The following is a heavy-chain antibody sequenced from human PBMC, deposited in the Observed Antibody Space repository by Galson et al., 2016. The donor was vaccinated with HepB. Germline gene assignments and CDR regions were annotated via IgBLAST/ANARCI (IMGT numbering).Heavy chain of an antibody. CDR2: IQPDGINK. Sequence: SLRLSCAASGFTFSTYSMRWARQTPGKGLEWVANIQPDGINKYYADSVKGRFTISRDNGENLLYLQMRDLRAEDTAVYDCGRDAYCAFDFWGRGTLVTVSS. CDR3: GRDAYCAFDF. CDR1: GFTFSTYS. D-gene: IGHD3-16*01. V-gene: IGHV3-7*01. J-gene: IGHJ4*02.